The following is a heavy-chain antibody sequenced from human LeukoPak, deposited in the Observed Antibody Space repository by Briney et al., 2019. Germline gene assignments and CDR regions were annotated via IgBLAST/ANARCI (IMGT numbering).Heavy chain of an antibody. CDR1: GGSISSYY. V-gene: IGHV4-59*01. J-gene: IGHJ3*01. CDR3: ARDSYYYGSDL. D-gene: IGHD3-10*01. CDR2: IYYSGST. Sequence: SETQSLTCTVSGGSISSYYWSWIRQPPGKGLEWIGYIYYSGSTNYNPSLKSRVTISVDTSKNQFSLKLSSVTAADTAVYYCARDSYYYGSDLWGQGTMVTVSS.